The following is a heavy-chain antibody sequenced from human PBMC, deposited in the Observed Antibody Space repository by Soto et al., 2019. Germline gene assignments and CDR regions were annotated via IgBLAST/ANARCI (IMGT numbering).Heavy chain of an antibody. Sequence: QLQLQESGPGLVKPSETLSLTCTVSGGSISSSSYYWGWIRQPPGKGLEWIGSIYYSGSTYYNPSLKSRVTISVDTSKNQFSLKLSSVTAADTAVYYCARPHTVTTRSGYFDYWGQGTLVTVSS. CDR3: ARPHTVTTRSGYFDY. J-gene: IGHJ4*02. V-gene: IGHV4-39*01. CDR2: IYYSGST. D-gene: IGHD4-4*01. CDR1: GGSISSSSYY.